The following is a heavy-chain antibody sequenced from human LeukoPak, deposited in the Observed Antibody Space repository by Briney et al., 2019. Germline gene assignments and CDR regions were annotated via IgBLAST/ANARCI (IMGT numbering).Heavy chain of an antibody. D-gene: IGHD3-9*01. J-gene: IGHJ4*02. CDR2: IYHSGST. V-gene: IGHV4-38-2*02. CDR3: ARLYDILTGFDY. Sequence: SETLSLTCTVSGYSISSGYYWGWIRQPPGKGLEWIGSIYHSGSTYYNPSLKSRVTISVDTSKNQFSLKLSSVTAADTAVYYCARLYDILTGFDYWGQGTLVTVSS. CDR1: GYSISSGYY.